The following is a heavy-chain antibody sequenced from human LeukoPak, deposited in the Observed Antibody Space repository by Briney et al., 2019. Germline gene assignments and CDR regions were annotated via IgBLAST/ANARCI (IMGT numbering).Heavy chain of an antibody. Sequence: GRSLRLSCTASGFTFGDYAMSWVRQAPGKGLEWVGFIRSKAYGGTTEYAASVKGRFTISRDDSKSIAYLQMNSLRAEDTAVYYCAREDGGSSTSFDYWGQGTLVTVSS. CDR2: IRSKAYGGTT. D-gene: IGHD2-2*01. CDR3: AREDGGSSTSFDY. V-gene: IGHV3-49*04. CDR1: GFTFGDYA. J-gene: IGHJ4*02.